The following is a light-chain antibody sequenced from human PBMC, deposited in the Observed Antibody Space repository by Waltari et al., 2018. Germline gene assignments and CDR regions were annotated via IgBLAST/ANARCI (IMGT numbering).Light chain of an antibody. J-gene: IGKJ2*01. CDR1: QTISNY. V-gene: IGKV3-20*01. CDR2: DAS. CDR3: QQYGSSPT. Sequence: EIVLTQSPGTLSLSPGERATLSCRASQTISNYLAWYQQKPGQAPRLLIYDASSRAIGIPDRFSGSWSGTDFTLTISRLEPEDFAMYYCQQYGSSPTFGQGTKLEIK.